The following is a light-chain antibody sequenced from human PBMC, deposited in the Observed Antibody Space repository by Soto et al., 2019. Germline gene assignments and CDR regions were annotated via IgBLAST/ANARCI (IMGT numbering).Light chain of an antibody. CDR3: AAWDDSLSGVV. CDR2: RNS. Sequence: SALTQPPSASGTPGQRVTISCSGSSSNIGSNYVYWYQQLPGTVPQLLVYRNSERPSGVPDRFSGSKSGTSASLAISGLRSEDEADYYCAAWDDSLSGVVFGGGTKVTVL. V-gene: IGLV1-47*01. CDR1: SSNIGSNY. J-gene: IGLJ2*01.